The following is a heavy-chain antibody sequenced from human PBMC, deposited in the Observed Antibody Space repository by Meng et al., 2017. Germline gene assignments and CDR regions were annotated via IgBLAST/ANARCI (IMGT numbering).Heavy chain of an antibody. CDR1: GYTFTDYY. J-gene: IGHJ6*02. V-gene: IGHV1-2*06. CDR3: ARGSASYFGMDV. D-gene: IGHD6-25*01. Sequence: ASVKVSCKASGYTFTDYYIHWVRQAPGQGLEWMGRINPNNGDTNYAQKFQGRVTMTRETSISTAYMELSSLRSDDTAVYFCARGSASYFGMDVWGQGTTVTVSS. CDR2: INPNNGDT.